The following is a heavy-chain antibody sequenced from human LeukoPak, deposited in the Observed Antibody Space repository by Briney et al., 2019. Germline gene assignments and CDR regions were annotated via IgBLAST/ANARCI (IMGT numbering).Heavy chain of an antibody. CDR1: GGTFSSYA. D-gene: IGHD2-15*01. CDR2: IIPIFGTA. V-gene: IGHV1-69*13. CDR3: ARDGGYCSGGSCHTLSDY. J-gene: IGHJ4*02. Sequence: ASVKVSCKASGGTFSSYAISWVRQAPGQGLEWMGGIIPIFGTANYAQKFQGRVTITADEPTSTAYMELSSLRSEDTAVYYCARDGGYCSGGSCHTLSDYWGQGTLVTVSS.